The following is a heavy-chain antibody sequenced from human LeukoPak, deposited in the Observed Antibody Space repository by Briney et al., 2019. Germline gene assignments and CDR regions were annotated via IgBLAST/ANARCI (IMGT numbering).Heavy chain of an antibody. CDR1: GYIFTAYY. CDR2: INPNSGAT. J-gene: IGHJ5*02. CDR3: ARDKERITLFGVGKNWFDP. Sequence: GGSVKVSCKASGYIFTAYYMHWVRQAPGQGLEWVGWINPNSGATTYAQNFHGRVTLTRDTSITTAFMQLGRLRSDDTAIYYCARDKERITLFGVGKNWFDPWGQGTLVTVSS. D-gene: IGHD3-3*01. V-gene: IGHV1-2*02.